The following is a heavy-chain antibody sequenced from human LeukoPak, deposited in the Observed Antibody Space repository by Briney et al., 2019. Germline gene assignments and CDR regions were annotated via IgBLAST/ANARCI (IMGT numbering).Heavy chain of an antibody. D-gene: IGHD3-10*01. J-gene: IGHJ6*03. V-gene: IGHV4-59*01. CDR2: IYYSGST. Sequence: SETLSLTCTVSGGSISSYYWSWIRQPPGKGLEWIGYIYYSGSTNYNPSLKSRVTISVDTSKNQFSLKLSSVTAADTAVYYCARDPGDYMDVWGKGTTVTVSS. CDR3: ARDPGDYMDV. CDR1: GGSISSYY.